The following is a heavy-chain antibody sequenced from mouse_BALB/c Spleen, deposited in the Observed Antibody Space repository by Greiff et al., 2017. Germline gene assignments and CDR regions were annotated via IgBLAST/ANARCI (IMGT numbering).Heavy chain of an antibody. CDR2: ISYDGSN. CDR3: ARDYYGYYLDY. V-gene: IGHV3-6*02. CDR1: GYSITSGYY. D-gene: IGHD1-2*01. Sequence: VQLKESGPGLVKPSQSLSLTCSVTGYSITSGYYWNWIRQFPGNKLEWMGYISYDGSNNYNPSLKNRISITRDTSKNQFFLKLNSVTTEDTATYYCARDYYGYYLDYWGQGTTLTVSS. J-gene: IGHJ2*01.